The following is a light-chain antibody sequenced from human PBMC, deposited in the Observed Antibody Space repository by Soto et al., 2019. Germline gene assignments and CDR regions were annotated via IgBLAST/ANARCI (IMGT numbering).Light chain of an antibody. J-gene: IGKJ1*01. CDR2: DAS. CDR1: QGMGND. CDR3: QQFYNYPRT. Sequence: DIHLTQSPSFLSASVGDRVTITCRASQGMGNDLGWYQQKPGKAPKLLIYDASTLQTGVPSRFSGSGSGTDFTLTISYLQSEDFGTYYCQQFYNYPRTFGQGTTGDIK. V-gene: IGKV1-17*02.